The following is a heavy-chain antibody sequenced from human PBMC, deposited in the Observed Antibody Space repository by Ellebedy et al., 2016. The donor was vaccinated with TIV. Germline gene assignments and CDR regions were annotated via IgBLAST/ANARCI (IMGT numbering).Heavy chain of an antibody. CDR1: GGTFSSYA. D-gene: IGHD3-3*01. Sequence: SVKVSCXASGGTFSSYAISWVRQAPGQGLEWMGGIIPIFGTANYAQKFQGRVTITADESTSTAYMELSSLRSEDTAVYYCARDGVEWLFKNWFNPWGQGTLVTVSS. J-gene: IGHJ5*02. CDR3: ARDGVEWLFKNWFNP. V-gene: IGHV1-69*13. CDR2: IIPIFGTA.